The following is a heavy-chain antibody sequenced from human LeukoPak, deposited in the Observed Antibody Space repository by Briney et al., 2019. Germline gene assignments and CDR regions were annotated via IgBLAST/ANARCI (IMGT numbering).Heavy chain of an antibody. D-gene: IGHD1-7*01. Sequence: GGSLRLSCGASGFTFSNNAMYWVRQAPGKGLEWVSGISDIGRSTYYADSVKGRFTISRDKSKNMLYLQMNSLRAEDTAIYYCAKDLAGTTSFDFWGQGTLVTVSS. CDR3: AKDLAGTTSFDF. V-gene: IGHV3-23*01. CDR1: GFTFSNNA. CDR2: ISDIGRST. J-gene: IGHJ4*02.